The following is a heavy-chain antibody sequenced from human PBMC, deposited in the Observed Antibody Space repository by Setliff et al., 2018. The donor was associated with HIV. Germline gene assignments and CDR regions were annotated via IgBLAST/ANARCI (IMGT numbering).Heavy chain of an antibody. CDR1: GYTFTTYE. D-gene: IGHD3-10*01. J-gene: IGHJ4*01. CDR2: IHVGKGDT. V-gene: IGHV1-3*01. Sequence: VKVSCKASGYTFTTYEMHWVRQAPGQRLEWMGWIHVGKGDTKYSQELQGRITLTTDTSANTAYMELSSLRSDDTAVYFCARGALLAVFDFDHWGHGTLVTVSS. CDR3: ARGALLAVFDFDH.